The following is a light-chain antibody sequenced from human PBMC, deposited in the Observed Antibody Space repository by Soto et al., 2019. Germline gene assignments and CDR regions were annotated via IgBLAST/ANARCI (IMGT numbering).Light chain of an antibody. CDR3: SSYTSSSTLV. J-gene: IGLJ2*01. CDR1: SGDVGGSPY. V-gene: IGLV2-14*01. CDR2: EVS. Sequence: SALTQPASVSGSPGQSITISCTGTSGDVGGSPYVSWYQQHPGKAPKLMIYEVSNRPSGVSNRFSGSKSGNTASLTISGLQAEDEADYSCSSYTSSSTLVFGGGTKLTVL.